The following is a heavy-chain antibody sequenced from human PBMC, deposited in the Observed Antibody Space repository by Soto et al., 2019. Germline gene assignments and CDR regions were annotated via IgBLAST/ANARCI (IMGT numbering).Heavy chain of an antibody. CDR1: GDSVSSNSAA. V-gene: IGHV6-1*01. CDR2: TYYRSKWYN. J-gene: IGHJ3*02. CDR3: AIAGDDCWSGYYTPLDAFAI. D-gene: IGHD3-3*01. Sequence: SQTLSLTCAISGDSVSSNSAAWNWIRQSPSRGLEWLGRTYYRSKWYNDYAVSVKSRITINPDTSKNQFSLQLNSVTPEDTAVYYCAIAGDDCWSGYYTPLDAFAIWGQGTMVTV.